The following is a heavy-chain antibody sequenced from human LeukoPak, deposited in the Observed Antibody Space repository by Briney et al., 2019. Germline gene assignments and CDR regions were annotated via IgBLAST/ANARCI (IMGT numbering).Heavy chain of an antibody. Sequence: SVKVSCKASGGTFSSYAISWVRQAPGQGLEWMGGIIPIFGTANYAQKFQGRVTITTDESTSTAYMELSSLRSEDTAVYYCARGLGWSGYAIDYWGQGTLVTVSS. V-gene: IGHV1-69*05. D-gene: IGHD4-23*01. J-gene: IGHJ4*02. CDR2: IIPIFGTA. CDR3: ARGLGWSGYAIDY. CDR1: GGTFSSYA.